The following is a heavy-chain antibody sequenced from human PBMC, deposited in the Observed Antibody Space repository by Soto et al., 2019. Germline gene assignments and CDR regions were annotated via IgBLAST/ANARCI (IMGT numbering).Heavy chain of an antibody. D-gene: IGHD4-17*01. V-gene: IGHV4-59*07. Sequence: QVQLQESGPGLVKTSDTLSLTCTVSGGAITPYYWTCIRQPPGEGLEWIGYVSSSGKTCYNPSLKSRVSMSIDTSKNELSLKLTSLTAADAATYYCARPQYTVVTAFDVWGQWTTVAVSS. CDR3: ARPQYTVVTAFDV. J-gene: IGHJ3*01. CDR2: VSSSGKT. CDR1: GGAITPYY.